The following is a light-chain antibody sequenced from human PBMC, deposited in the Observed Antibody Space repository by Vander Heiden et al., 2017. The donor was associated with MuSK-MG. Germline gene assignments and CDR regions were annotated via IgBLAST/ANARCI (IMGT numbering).Light chain of an antibody. CDR2: DVS. CDR1: SSDGGGYNY. J-gene: IGLJ2*01. CDR3: SSYTSSSTVV. Sequence: SALTQPASVSGSPGQSYTLSCTGTSSDGGGYNYVSWYQQHPGKAPKLMIYDVSNRPAGVSNRFSGSKSGNTASLTISGLQAEDEADYYCSSYTSSSTVVFGGGTKLTVL. V-gene: IGLV2-14*01.